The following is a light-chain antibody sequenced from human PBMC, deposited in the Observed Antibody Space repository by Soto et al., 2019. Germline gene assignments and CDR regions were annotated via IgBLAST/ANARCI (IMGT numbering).Light chain of an antibody. CDR3: SSYSSRSTHVV. Sequence: QSALTQPASVSGSPGQSITISCTGTSSDVGAYNYVSWYQQHPGKAPKLMIYEVSNRPSGVSDRLSGSKSGNTASLTISGLQAEDEADYYCSSYSSRSTHVVFGGGTKLTVL. CDR1: SSDVGAYNY. CDR2: EVS. V-gene: IGLV2-14*01. J-gene: IGLJ2*01.